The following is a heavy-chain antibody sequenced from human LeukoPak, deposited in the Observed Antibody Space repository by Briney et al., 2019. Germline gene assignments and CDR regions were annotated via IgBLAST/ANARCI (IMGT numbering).Heavy chain of an antibody. CDR2: TTPYDDNP. J-gene: IGHJ5*02. Sequence: ASVKVSCKASGYRFTNFGITWVRQAPGQGLEWMGWTTPYDDNPEYGKKFQGRVTMTTDTSTDTAYLEVSSLRPDDTAVYYCARDGPVDITMVRGVSNWFDPWGQGTLVTVSS. CDR3: ARDGPVDITMVRGVSNWFDP. V-gene: IGHV1-18*01. D-gene: IGHD3-10*01. CDR1: GYRFTNFG.